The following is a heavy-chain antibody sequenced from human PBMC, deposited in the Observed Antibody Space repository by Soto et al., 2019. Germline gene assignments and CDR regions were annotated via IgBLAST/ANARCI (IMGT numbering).Heavy chain of an antibody. CDR2: ISSSSSYM. Sequence: GGSLRLSCAASGFTLSSYSMNWVRQAPGKGLEWVSSISSSSSYMYYADSVKGRFTISRDNAKNTLYLQMNSLRAEDTAVYYCGKGRSYYYYYGVDVWGQGTTVTVSS. J-gene: IGHJ6*02. D-gene: IGHD1-26*01. CDR3: GKGRSYYYYYGVDV. CDR1: GFTLSSYS. V-gene: IGHV3-21*04.